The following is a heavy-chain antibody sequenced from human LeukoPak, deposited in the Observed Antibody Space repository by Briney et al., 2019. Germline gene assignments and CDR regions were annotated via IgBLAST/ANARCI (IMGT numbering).Heavy chain of an antibody. CDR3: ARLEVVVGAPGYYYGMDV. J-gene: IGHJ6*02. D-gene: IGHD2-15*01. CDR2: TYYRSKWYN. CDR1: GDSVSSGTAS. V-gene: IGHV6-1*01. Sequence: SQTLSLTCAISGDSVSSGTASWNWIRQSPSRGLEWLGRTYYRSKWYNDYAVSVKSRITINPDTSKNHFSLQLGSVTPEDTAMYYCARLEVVVGAPGYYYGMDVWGQGTTVTVSS.